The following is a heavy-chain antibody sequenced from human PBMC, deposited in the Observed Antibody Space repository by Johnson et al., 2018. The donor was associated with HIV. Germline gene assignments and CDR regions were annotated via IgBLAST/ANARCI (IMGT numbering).Heavy chain of an antibody. Sequence: VQLVESGGGLVQPGGSLRLSCAASGFTFSSYDMHWVRQATGKGLEWVSAIGTAGDTYYPGSVKGRFTISRENAKNSLYLQMNSLRAEDTAVYYCARDSPGGRDGSGWYQAFDIWGQGTMVTVSS. J-gene: IGHJ3*02. V-gene: IGHV3-13*01. D-gene: IGHD6-19*01. CDR2: IGTAGDT. CDR1: GFTFSSYD. CDR3: ARDSPGGRDGSGWYQAFDI.